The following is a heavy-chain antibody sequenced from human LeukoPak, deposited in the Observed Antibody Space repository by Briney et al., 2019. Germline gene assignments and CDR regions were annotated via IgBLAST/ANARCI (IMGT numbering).Heavy chain of an antibody. CDR1: GFTFSSYG. Sequence: GGSLRLSCAASGFTFSSYGMHWVRQAPGKGPEWVAVISYDGSNKYYADSVKGRFTISRDNSKNTLYLQMNSLRAEDTAVYYCAKDMGTIFGVVTNYYYYGMDVWGQGTTVTVSS. V-gene: IGHV3-30*18. D-gene: IGHD3-3*01. CDR2: ISYDGSNK. J-gene: IGHJ6*02. CDR3: AKDMGTIFGVVTNYYYYGMDV.